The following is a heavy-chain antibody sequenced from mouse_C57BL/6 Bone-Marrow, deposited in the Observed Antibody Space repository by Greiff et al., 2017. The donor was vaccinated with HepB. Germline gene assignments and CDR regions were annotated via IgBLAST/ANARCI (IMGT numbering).Heavy chain of an antibody. CDR1: GYTFTSYG. CDR2: IYPRSGNT. Sequence: QVQLQQSGAELARPGASVKLSCKASGYTFTSYGISWVKQRTGQGLEWIGEIYPRSGNTYYNEKFKGKATLTADKSSSTAYMELRSLTSEDSAVYFCARSPFYCDYLWFAYWGQGTLVTVSA. D-gene: IGHD2-4*01. J-gene: IGHJ3*01. V-gene: IGHV1-81*01. CDR3: ARSPFYCDYLWFAY.